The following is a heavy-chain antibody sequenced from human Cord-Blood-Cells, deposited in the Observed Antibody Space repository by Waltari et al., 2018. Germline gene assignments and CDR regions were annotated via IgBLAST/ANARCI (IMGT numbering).Heavy chain of an antibody. Sequence: QLQLQESGPGLVKPSETLSLPCTVSVGSISSSSYYWGWIRQPPGKGLEWIGSIYYSGSTYYNPSLKSRVTISVDTSKNQFSLKLSSVTAADTAVYYCARMGDYAFDIWGQGTMVTVSS. CDR3: ARMGDYAFDI. CDR1: VGSISSSSYY. D-gene: IGHD3-16*01. CDR2: IYYSGST. V-gene: IGHV4-39*01. J-gene: IGHJ3*02.